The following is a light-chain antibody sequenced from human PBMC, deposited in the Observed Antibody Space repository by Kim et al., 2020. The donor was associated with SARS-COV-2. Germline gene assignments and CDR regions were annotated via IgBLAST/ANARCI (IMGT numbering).Light chain of an antibody. Sequence: PGQTARITCSGDKLGDKYASWYQQKPGQSPVLVIYQDTKRPSGIPERFSGSNSGNTATLTISGTQAMDEADYYCQAWDSSTWVFGGGTQLTVL. CDR1: KLGDKY. CDR2: QDT. CDR3: QAWDSSTWV. J-gene: IGLJ3*02. V-gene: IGLV3-1*01.